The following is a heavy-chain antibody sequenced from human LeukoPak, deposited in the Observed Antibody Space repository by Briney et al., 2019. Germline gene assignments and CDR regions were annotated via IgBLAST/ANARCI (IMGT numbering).Heavy chain of an antibody. J-gene: IGHJ4*02. CDR3: ARDMGYCSGGSCYGRRYFDY. CDR2: IGGSGRTI. Sequence: GGSLRLSCETSGLSFSNYEMMWVRQAPGKGLEWVSYIGGSGRTIHYADSVKGRFTVSRDNAKNSLYLQMNSLRAEDTAVYYCARDMGYCSGGSCYGRRYFDYWGQGTLVTVSS. V-gene: IGHV3-48*03. CDR1: GLSFSNYE. D-gene: IGHD2-15*01.